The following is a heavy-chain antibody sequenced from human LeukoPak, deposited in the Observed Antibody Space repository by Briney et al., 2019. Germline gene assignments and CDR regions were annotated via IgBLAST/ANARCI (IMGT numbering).Heavy chain of an antibody. D-gene: IGHD3-10*02. J-gene: IGHJ3*01. Sequence: SETLSLTCSVSGSSVSSHFWSWVRQSPGKALEWIGYISKSGSTNYNASLKSRVTISVDTSKNQFSLNLRSVTAADTAIYFCARDRPGSYFVFDVLGPGKMVTVSS. CDR1: GSSVSSHF. CDR3: ARDRPGSYFVFDV. CDR2: ISKSGST. V-gene: IGHV4-59*02.